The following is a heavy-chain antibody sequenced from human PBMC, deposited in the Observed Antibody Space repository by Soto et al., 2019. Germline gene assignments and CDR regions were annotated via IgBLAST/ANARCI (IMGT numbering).Heavy chain of an antibody. V-gene: IGHV3-72*01. CDR1: GFTFSDHY. D-gene: IGHD3-9*01. CDR2: IRNKARSYTT. Sequence: GGSLRLSCAASGFTFSDHYMDWVRQAPGKGPEWVGRIRNKARSYTTEYAASVKGRFTISRDDAKNSLYLQMNSLTTEDTALYYCARGGRSFQYYQYIDVWGKGTTVTVSS. J-gene: IGHJ6*03. CDR3: ARGGRSFQYYQYIDV.